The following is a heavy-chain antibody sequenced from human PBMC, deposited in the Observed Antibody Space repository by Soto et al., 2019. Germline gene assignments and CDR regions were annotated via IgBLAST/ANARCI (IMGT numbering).Heavy chain of an antibody. CDR3: ARGKETCHYDSSGFGLEY. J-gene: IGHJ4*02. D-gene: IGHD3-22*01. CDR2: INYSGST. V-gene: IGHV4-59*11. CDR1: GGSISSHY. Sequence: PSETLSLTCSVSGGSISSHYWSWIRQPPGKGLEWIGYINYSGSTNYNPSLKSRVSISVDTSKNQFSLKVSSVTAADTAVYYCARGKETCHYDSSGFGLEYWGQGTLVTVSS.